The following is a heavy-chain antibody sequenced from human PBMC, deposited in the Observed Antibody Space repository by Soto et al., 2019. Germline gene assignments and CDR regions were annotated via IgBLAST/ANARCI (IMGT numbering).Heavy chain of an antibody. CDR2: VHISGHS. CDR1: GGSVRAPDW. V-gene: IGHV4-4*02. D-gene: IGHD1-1*01. Sequence: SETLSLTCTLSGGSVRAPDWWNWVRQSPDKGLEWIAEVHISGHSNYNPSLRGRVSVSIDSSKNQFYLNLNSVTAADTAIYYCARVRQGCSANNCYFDPWGQGTQVTVSS. J-gene: IGHJ5*01. CDR3: ARVRQGCSANNCYFDP.